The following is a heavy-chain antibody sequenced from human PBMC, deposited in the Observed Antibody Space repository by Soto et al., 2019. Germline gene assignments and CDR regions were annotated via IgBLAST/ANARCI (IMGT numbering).Heavy chain of an antibody. J-gene: IGHJ5*02. V-gene: IGHV4-59*01. CDR3: ARSGSRFGYWNWFDP. CDR2: IYYSGST. CDR1: GGSISSYY. D-gene: IGHD5-18*01. Sequence: PSETLSLTCTVSGGSISSYYWSWIRRPPGKGLEWIGYIYYSGSTNYNPSLKSRVTISVDTSKNQFSLKLSSVTAADTAVYYCARSGSRFGYWNWFDPWGQGTLVTVSS.